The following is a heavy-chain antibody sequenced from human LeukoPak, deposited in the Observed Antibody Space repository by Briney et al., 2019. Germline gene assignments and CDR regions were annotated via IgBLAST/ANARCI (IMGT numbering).Heavy chain of an antibody. J-gene: IGHJ4*02. CDR3: ARSKGQQLVQYYFDY. V-gene: IGHV1-2*02. CDR1: GYTFTGYY. Sequence: ASVKVSCKASGYTFTGYYMHWVRQAPGQGLEWMGWINPNSGGTNYAQKFQGRVTMTRDTSISAAYMELSGLRSDDTAVYYCARSKGQQLVQYYFDYWGQGTLVTVSS. D-gene: IGHD6-13*01. CDR2: INPNSGGT.